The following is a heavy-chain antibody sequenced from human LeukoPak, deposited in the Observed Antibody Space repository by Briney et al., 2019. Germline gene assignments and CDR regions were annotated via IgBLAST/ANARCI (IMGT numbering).Heavy chain of an antibody. V-gene: IGHV3-48*01. CDR3: ARVSITMIVVGDY. CDR2: ISSSSSTI. J-gene: IGHJ4*02. CDR1: GFTFSSYS. Sequence: PGGSLRLSCAASGFTFSSYSMNWVRQAPGKGLEWVPYISSSSSTIYYADSVKGRFTISRDNAKNSLYLQMNSLRAEDTAVHYCARVSITMIVVGDYWGQGTLVTVSS. D-gene: IGHD3-22*01.